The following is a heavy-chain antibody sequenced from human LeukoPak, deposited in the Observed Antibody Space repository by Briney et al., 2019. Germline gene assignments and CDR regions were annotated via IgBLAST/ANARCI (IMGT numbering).Heavy chain of an antibody. Sequence: GASVKVSCKASGYTFTSYDINWVRQAPGQGLEWMGWMNPNSGNTGYAQKFQGRVTMTRNTSISTAYMELSSLRSEDTAVYYCARDPSINSGSYYYYYGMDVWGQGTTVTVSS. V-gene: IGHV1-8*01. J-gene: IGHJ6*02. CDR1: GYTFTSYD. D-gene: IGHD1-26*01. CDR2: MNPNSGNT. CDR3: ARDPSINSGSYYYYYGMDV.